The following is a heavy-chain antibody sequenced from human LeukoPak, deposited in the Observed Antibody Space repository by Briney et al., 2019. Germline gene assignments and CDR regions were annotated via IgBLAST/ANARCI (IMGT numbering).Heavy chain of an antibody. D-gene: IGHD1-14*01. V-gene: IGHV1-18*01. J-gene: IGHJ4*02. Sequence: ASVRVSCTSSGYSLTNYAITWVRQAPGQGLEWMGWISAYNGNTDYAQKFQGRVTMTADTSTRTAYMDLRSLRSDDTAVYYCARGRLGVSGYKDYFDYWVQGTMVTVCS. CDR3: ARGRLGVSGYKDYFDY. CDR1: GYSLTNYA. CDR2: ISAYNGNT.